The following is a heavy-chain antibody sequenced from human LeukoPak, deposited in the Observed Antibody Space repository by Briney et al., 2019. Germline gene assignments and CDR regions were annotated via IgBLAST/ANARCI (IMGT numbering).Heavy chain of an antibody. V-gene: IGHV4-4*07. CDR2: IYTSGST. J-gene: IGHJ3*02. CDR3: ASSSWYVDTNGRRAFDI. CDR1: GGSISSYY. D-gene: IGHD6-13*01. Sequence: SETLSLTCTVSGGSISSYYWSWIRQPAGKGLEWIGRIYTSGSTNYHPSLKSPVTMSVDTSKNQFSLKLSSVTAADTAVYYCASSSWYVDTNGRRAFDIWGQGTMVTVSS.